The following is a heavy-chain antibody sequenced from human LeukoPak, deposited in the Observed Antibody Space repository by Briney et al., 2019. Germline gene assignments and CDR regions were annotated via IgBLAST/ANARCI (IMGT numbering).Heavy chain of an antibody. V-gene: IGHV4-39*01. CDR2: IYYSGST. Sequence: SETLSLTCSVSGGSISSSSYFWGWIRQPPGKGLEWIGSIYYSGSTYSNPSLKSRVTISVDTSKSQFSLKLSSVTAADTSVYYCARDGYTYGSFDYWGQGTLVTVSS. CDR3: ARDGYTYGSFDY. CDR1: GGSISSSSYF. J-gene: IGHJ4*02. D-gene: IGHD5-18*01.